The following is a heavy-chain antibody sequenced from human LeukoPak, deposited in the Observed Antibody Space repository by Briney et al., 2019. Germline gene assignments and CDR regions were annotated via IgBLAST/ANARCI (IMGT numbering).Heavy chain of an antibody. Sequence: SGGSLRLSCAASGFTFDDYGMSWVRQAPGKGLEWVSGINWNGGCTGYADSVKGRFTISRDNAKNSLYLQMNSLRAEDTALYYCARDGWALGYCSGGSCYIFDYWGQGTLVTVSS. CDR1: GFTFDDYG. V-gene: IGHV3-20*04. CDR2: INWNGGCT. J-gene: IGHJ4*02. CDR3: ARDGWALGYCSGGSCYIFDY. D-gene: IGHD2-15*01.